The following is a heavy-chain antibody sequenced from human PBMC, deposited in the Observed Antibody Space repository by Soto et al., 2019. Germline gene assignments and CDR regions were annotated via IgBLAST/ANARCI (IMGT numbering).Heavy chain of an antibody. CDR1: GYNFANYG. Sequence: QVQLVQSEAEVKKPGASLKVSCRASGYNFANYGISWVRQAPGQGLEWMGWISAHNGDTKYAQKVKGRVTITADTSTSTAYMEMWSLRSDDTAVYYCARDAAYNDFWGGVMELYSYNMDVWGQGTTVTV. V-gene: IGHV1-18*01. CDR2: ISAHNGDT. CDR3: ARDAAYNDFWGGVMELYSYNMDV. J-gene: IGHJ6*02. D-gene: IGHD3-3*01.